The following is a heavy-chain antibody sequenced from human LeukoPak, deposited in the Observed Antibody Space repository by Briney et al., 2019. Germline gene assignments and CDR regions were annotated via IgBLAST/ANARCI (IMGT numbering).Heavy chain of an antibody. CDR1: GLTLSNAW. CDR2: IKSKIDSWTT. D-gene: IGHD3-10*01. CDR3: TGSDSTPIGY. Sequence: AGGSLRLSCAALGLTLSNAWVSWGRQAPGEGREWVGCIKSKIDSWTTDYAAPVKGRFIISRDDSKIMVYLQMKSLKTEDTAVYYCTGSDSTPIGYWGRGTLAIVTS. V-gene: IGHV3-15*01. J-gene: IGHJ4*02.